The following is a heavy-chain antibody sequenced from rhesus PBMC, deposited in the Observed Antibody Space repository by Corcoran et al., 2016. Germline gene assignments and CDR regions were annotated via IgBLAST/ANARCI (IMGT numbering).Heavy chain of an antibody. J-gene: IGHJ4*01. CDR3: TSSPHAGVVVATPGDY. CDR1: GFTFSSYE. Sequence: DVQLVESGGGLVKPGGSLRLSCVASGFTFSSYEMHWVRQAPGKGLGWVSVISERCGTIYYAGAVKGRFTISRDNAKNSLFLQMNSLRAEDTAVYYCTSSPHAGVVVATPGDYWGQGVLVTVSS. V-gene: IGHV3-100*02. D-gene: IGHD2-21*01. CDR2: ISERCGTI.